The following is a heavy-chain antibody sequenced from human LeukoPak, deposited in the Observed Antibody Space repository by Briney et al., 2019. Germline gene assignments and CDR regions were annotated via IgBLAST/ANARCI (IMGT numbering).Heavy chain of an antibody. CDR2: INQDGSEK. D-gene: IGHD2-15*01. Sequence: PGGSLGLSCGASVFTFSNSWMTWVRQAPGKGPEWVANINQDGSEKYHVDSVEGGFTISRDNAKNSLYLQMNSLRAEDTGVYYCARDLSRSHGAFDIWGQGTMVSVSS. CDR1: VFTFSNSW. V-gene: IGHV3-7*05. CDR3: ARDLSRSHGAFDI. J-gene: IGHJ3*02.